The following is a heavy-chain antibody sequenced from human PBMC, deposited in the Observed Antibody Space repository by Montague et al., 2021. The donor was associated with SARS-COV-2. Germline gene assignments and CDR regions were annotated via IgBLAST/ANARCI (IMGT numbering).Heavy chain of an antibody. D-gene: IGHD4-11*01. CDR2: GSHSEST. CDR3: ARARSVTTSSLGARVAMDV. J-gene: IGHJ6*02. V-gene: IGHV4-34*01. Sequence: SETLSLTCTVYGGSFSSCGWSWGRQPPGKGQGWVGKGSHSESTNYNQSLKIQTTVTVDTYKNQFSLKLSSVTAADAAVYYCARARSVTTSSLGARVAMDVWGQGTMVTVSS. CDR1: GGSFSSCG.